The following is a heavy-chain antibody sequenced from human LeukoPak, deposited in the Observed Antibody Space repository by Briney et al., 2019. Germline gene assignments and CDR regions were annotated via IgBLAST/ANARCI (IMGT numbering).Heavy chain of an antibody. J-gene: IGHJ4*02. V-gene: IGHV1-18*01. Sequence: ASVKVSCKASGYTFTSYGISWVRQAPGQGLEWMGWISAYNGNTNYAQKLQGRVTMTTDTSTSTAYMELRSLRSDDTAVYYCARDGYITMIVVVPGPFDYWGQGTLVTASS. CDR1: GYTFTSYG. CDR2: ISAYNGNT. CDR3: ARDGYITMIVVVPGPFDY. D-gene: IGHD3-22*01.